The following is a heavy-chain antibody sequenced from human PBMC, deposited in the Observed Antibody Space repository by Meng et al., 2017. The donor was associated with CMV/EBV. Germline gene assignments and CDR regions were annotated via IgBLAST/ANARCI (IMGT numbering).Heavy chain of an antibody. CDR2: IYYSRST. CDR1: GGSISSSSYY. D-gene: IGHD2-2*02. Sequence: SETLSLTCTVSGGSISSSSYYWGWIRHPPGKGLEWIGSIYYSRSTYYNPSLKSRVTISVDTSKNQFSLKLSSVTAADTAVYYCARVNVVVPAAISFDYWGQGTLVTVSS. J-gene: IGHJ4*02. V-gene: IGHV4-39*07. CDR3: ARVNVVVPAAISFDY.